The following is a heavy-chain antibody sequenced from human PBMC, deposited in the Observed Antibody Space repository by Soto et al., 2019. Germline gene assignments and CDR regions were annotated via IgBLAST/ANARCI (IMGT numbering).Heavy chain of an antibody. CDR2: ISSSSSYI. D-gene: IGHD6-13*01. CDR1: GFTFSGYS. Sequence: VSLRLSCAASGFTFSGYSMNWVRQAPGKGLEWVSSISSSSSYIYYADSVRGRFTISRDNAKNSLYLQMNSLRAEDTAVYYCARDYYSSNWENGYYYYAMDVWGQGTTVTVSS. V-gene: IGHV3-21*01. J-gene: IGHJ6*02. CDR3: ARDYYSSNWENGYYYYAMDV.